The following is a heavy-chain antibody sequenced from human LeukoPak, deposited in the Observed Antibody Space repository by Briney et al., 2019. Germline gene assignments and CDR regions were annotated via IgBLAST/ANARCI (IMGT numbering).Heavy chain of an antibody. V-gene: IGHV1-2*02. CDR2: INPNSGGT. CDR1: GYTFTGYY. Sequence: ASVKVSCKASGYTFTGYYMHWVRQAPGQGLEWMGWINPNSGGTNYAQKFQGRVTMTRDMSTSTVYMELSSLRSEDTAVYYCARARSSWSPYYYYYYYMDVWGKGTTVTVSS. J-gene: IGHJ6*03. CDR3: ARARSSWSPYYYYYYYMDV. D-gene: IGHD6-13*01.